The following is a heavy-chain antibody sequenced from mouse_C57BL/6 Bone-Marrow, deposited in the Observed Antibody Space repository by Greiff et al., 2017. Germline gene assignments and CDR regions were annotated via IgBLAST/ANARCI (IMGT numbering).Heavy chain of an antibody. CDR2: ISSGSSTL. Sequence: EVQGVESGGGLVKPGGSLKLSCAASGFTFSDYGMHWVRQAPEKGLEWVAYISSGSSTLYYADTVKGRFTISRDNAKNTLFLQMTSLRSEDTAMYYCARPYDYPYYYAMDYWGQGTSVTVSS. D-gene: IGHD2-4*01. CDR3: ARPYDYPYYYAMDY. J-gene: IGHJ4*01. V-gene: IGHV5-17*01. CDR1: GFTFSDYG.